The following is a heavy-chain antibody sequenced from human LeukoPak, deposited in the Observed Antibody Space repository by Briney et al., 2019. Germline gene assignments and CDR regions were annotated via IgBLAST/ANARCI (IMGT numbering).Heavy chain of an antibody. Sequence: PGGPLRLSCAASGFTLSSYWMHWVRQAPGKGLVWVSRINSDGSSTSYADSVKGRFTISRDNAKNTLYLQMNSLRAEDTAVYYCARVLGLVRATEPPGYWGQGTLVTVSS. J-gene: IGHJ4*02. CDR1: GFTLSSYW. CDR3: ARVLGLVRATEPPGY. CDR2: INSDGSST. D-gene: IGHD1-14*01. V-gene: IGHV3-74*01.